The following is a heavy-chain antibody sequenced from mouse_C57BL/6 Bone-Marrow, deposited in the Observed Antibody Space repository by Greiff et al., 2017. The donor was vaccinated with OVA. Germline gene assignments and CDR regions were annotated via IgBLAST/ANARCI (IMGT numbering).Heavy chain of an antibody. CDR2: SRNKANDYTT. Sequence: EVNVVESGGGLVQSGRSLRLSCATSGFTFSDFYMEWVRQAPGKGLEWIAASRNKANDYTTEYSASVKGRFIVSRDTSQSILYLQMNALRAEDTAIYYCARDADYYYGSSHWYFDVWGTGTTVTVSS. V-gene: IGHV7-1*01. CDR3: ARDADYYYGSSHWYFDV. CDR1: GFTFSDFY. D-gene: IGHD1-1*01. J-gene: IGHJ1*03.